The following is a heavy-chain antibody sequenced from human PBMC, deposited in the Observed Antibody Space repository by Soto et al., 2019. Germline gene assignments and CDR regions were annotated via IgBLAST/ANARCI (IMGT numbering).Heavy chain of an antibody. D-gene: IGHD2-21*02. Sequence: QVQLVQSGAEVKKPGSLVKVSCKASGGTFSSYAISWVRQAPGQGLEWMGGIIPIFGTANYAQKFQGRVTITADESTSTAYMELSSLRSEDTAVYYCARWYCGGDCLMDGNGYYFDYWGQGTLVTVSS. V-gene: IGHV1-69*01. CDR1: GGTFSSYA. CDR2: IIPIFGTA. J-gene: IGHJ4*02. CDR3: ARWYCGGDCLMDGNGYYFDY.